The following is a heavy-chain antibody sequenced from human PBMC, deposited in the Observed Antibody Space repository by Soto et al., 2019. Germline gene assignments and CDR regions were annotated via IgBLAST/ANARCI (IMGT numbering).Heavy chain of an antibody. CDR3: ARRAETNGWNGFGADKYYFDF. D-gene: IGHD1-1*01. V-gene: IGHV1-46*01. Sequence: ASVKVSCKSSGYTFTSYYIHWVRQAPGQGLEWMGIINPSGGSTSYAQKFQGRVTMTSDTSISTAHMELSSLRSDDTAVYYCARRAETNGWNGFGADKYYFDFWGQGTLVNVSS. CDR2: INPSGGST. CDR1: GYTFTSYY. J-gene: IGHJ4*02.